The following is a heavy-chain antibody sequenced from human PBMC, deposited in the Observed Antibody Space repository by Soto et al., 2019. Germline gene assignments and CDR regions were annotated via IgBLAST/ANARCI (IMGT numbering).Heavy chain of an antibody. Sequence: PSETLSLTCSVSGASVSSGSHYWSWIRQSPGKGLEWIGYIYYGGSTYYRPSLESRMHMSLDATRNHYSLRLTSVTAADTAVYFCARAPVGLDTISYFDYWGQGKLVTVSS. J-gene: IGHJ4*02. D-gene: IGHD3-3*01. CDR3: ARAPVGLDTISYFDY. CDR2: IYYGGST. V-gene: IGHV4-30-4*01. CDR1: GASVSSGSHY.